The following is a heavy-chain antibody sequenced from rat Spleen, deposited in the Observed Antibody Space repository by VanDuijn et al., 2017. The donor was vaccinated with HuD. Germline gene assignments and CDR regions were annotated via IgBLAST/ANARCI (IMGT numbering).Heavy chain of an antibody. V-gene: IGHV5-29*01. D-gene: IGHD4-4*01. Sequence: EIHLVESDGGLVQPGRSLKLSCAASGITFSDYYMAWVRQGPTKGLEWVATISHDGSNNYYRDSVKGRFTISRDNAKSTLYLQMDSLRSEDTAIYYCTRRGFLSDWYFDFWGPGTMVTVSS. CDR2: ISHDGSNN. CDR1: GITFSDYY. J-gene: IGHJ1*01. CDR3: TRRGFLSDWYFDF.